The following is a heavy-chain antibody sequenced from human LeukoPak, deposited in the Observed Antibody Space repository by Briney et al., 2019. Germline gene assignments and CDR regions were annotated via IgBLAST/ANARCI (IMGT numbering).Heavy chain of an antibody. Sequence: ASVKVSCKASGYTFTAYYMHWVRQAPGQGLEWMGWINPNSGGTNYAQKFQGRVTMTRDTSTSTVYMELSSLRSEDTAVYYCARDRLEWLLEGYGMDVWGQGTTVTVSS. CDR2: INPNSGGT. J-gene: IGHJ6*02. CDR1: GYTFTAYY. CDR3: ARDRLEWLLEGYGMDV. V-gene: IGHV1-2*02. D-gene: IGHD3-3*01.